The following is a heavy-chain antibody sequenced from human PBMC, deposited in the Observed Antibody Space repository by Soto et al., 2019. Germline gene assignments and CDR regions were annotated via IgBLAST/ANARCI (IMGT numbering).Heavy chain of an antibody. J-gene: IGHJ5*02. CDR1: GGSISSSSYY. CDR2: IYYSGST. D-gene: IGHD6-13*01. Sequence: SETLSLTCTVSGGSISSSSYYWGWIRQPPGKGLEWIGSIYYSGSTYYNPSLKSRVTISVDTSKNQFSLKLSSVTAADTAVYYCARIGYSSSWYSRWFDPWGQGTLVTVSS. CDR3: ARIGYSSSWYSRWFDP. V-gene: IGHV4-39*01.